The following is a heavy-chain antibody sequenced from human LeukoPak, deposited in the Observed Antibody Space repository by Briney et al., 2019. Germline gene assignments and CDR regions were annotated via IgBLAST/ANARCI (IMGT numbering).Heavy chain of an antibody. D-gene: IGHD3/OR15-3a*01. Sequence: GASVKVSCKVSGYTLTELSMHWVRQPPGKGLEGMGGFDPKDGETIYAQKFQGRVTMTEDTSTDTAYMELSSLRSEDTAVYYCARRKARDLILDYWGQGTLVTVSS. J-gene: IGHJ4*02. V-gene: IGHV1-24*01. CDR1: GYTLTELS. CDR2: FDPKDGET. CDR3: ARRKARDLILDY.